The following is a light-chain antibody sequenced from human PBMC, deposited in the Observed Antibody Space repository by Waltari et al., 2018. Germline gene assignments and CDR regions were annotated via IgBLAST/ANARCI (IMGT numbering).Light chain of an antibody. CDR3: QQYNNWPYT. CDR2: GAS. V-gene: IGKV3-15*01. J-gene: IGKJ2*01. CDR1: QSVSSN. Sequence: DIVMTQSPATLSVSPGDRATLSCRASQSVSSNLAWYQQKPGQAPSLLIYGASTRATGIPARFSGNGSGTEFTLTISSLQSEDFAVYYCQQYNNWPYTFGQGTKLEIK.